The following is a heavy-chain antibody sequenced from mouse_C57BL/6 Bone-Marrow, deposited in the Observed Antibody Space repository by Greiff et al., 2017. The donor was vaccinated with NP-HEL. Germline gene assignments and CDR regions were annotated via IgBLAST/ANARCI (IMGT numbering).Heavy chain of an antibody. CDR2: IYPGSGST. CDR3: AREDSSGYEAY. D-gene: IGHD3-2*02. Sequence: VQLQQPGAELVKPGASVKMSCKASGYTFTSYGITWVKQRPGQGLEWIGDIYPGSGSTNYNEKVKSKATQTVDTSSSTASMQLSSLTSEDSAVYYCAREDSSGYEAYWGQGTLVTVSA. CDR1: GYTFTSYG. V-gene: IGHV1-55*01. J-gene: IGHJ3*01.